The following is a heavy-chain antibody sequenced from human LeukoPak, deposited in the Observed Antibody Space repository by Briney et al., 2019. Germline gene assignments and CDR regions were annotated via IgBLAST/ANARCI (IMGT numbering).Heavy chain of an antibody. CDR2: ISAYNGNT. CDR3: ARLNIAVAGGNWFDP. Sequence: ASVKVSCKASGGTFSSYGISWVRQAPGQGLQWMGWISAYNGNTNYAQKLQGRVTMTTDTSTSTAYMELRSLRSDDTAVYYCARLNIAVAGGNWFDPWGQGTLVTVSS. D-gene: IGHD6-19*01. J-gene: IGHJ5*02. CDR1: GGTFSSYG. V-gene: IGHV1-18*01.